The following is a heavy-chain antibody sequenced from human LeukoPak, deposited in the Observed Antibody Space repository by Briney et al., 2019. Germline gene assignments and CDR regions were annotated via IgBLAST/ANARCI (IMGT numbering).Heavy chain of an antibody. Sequence: PGGSLRLSCAASGFTFSSYSMNWVRQAPGKGLEWVSSISSSSSYIYYADSVKGRFTISRDNAKNSLYLQMNSLRAEDAAVYYCARDNVKTAFDPWGQGTLVTVSS. D-gene: IGHD1-1*01. CDR3: ARDNVKTAFDP. V-gene: IGHV3-21*01. CDR1: GFTFSSYS. CDR2: ISSSSSYI. J-gene: IGHJ5*02.